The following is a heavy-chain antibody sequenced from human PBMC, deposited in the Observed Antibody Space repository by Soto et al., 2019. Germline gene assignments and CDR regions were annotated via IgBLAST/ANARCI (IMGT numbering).Heavy chain of an antibody. CDR2: ISAYNGNT. Sequence: ASVKGSFKASCYTFPSYGISWVRQAPGQGLEWMGWISAYNGNTNYAQKLQGRVTMTTDTSTSTAYMELRSLRSDDTAVYYCARDGGVVVASDYNWFDPWGQGTLVTVSS. D-gene: IGHD2-21*01. CDR3: ARDGGVVVASDYNWFDP. CDR1: CYTFPSYG. V-gene: IGHV1-18*04. J-gene: IGHJ5*02.